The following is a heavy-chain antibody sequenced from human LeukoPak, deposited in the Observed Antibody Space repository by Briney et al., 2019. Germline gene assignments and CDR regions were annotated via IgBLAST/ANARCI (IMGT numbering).Heavy chain of an antibody. CDR3: ARSYSIAHYYDSSGYWDLDY. J-gene: IGHJ4*02. CDR1: GYTFTSYG. D-gene: IGHD3-22*01. V-gene: IGHV1-18*01. Sequence: GASVKVSCKASGYTFTSYGISWVRQAPGQGLEWMGWISAYNGNTNYAQKLQGRVTMTTDTSTSTAYMELRSLRSDDTAVYYCARSYSIAHYYDSSGYWDLDYWGQGTLVTVSS. CDR2: ISAYNGNT.